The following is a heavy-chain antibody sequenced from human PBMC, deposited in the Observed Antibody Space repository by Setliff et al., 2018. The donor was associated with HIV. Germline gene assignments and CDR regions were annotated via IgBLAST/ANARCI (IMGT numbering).Heavy chain of an antibody. CDR3: AKDYFSGYDFRYFFDY. V-gene: IGHV3-74*01. Sequence: PGGSLRLSCSASGFTFSSYWMHWVRQAPGKGLVWVSRIETDGTSTTYADSVKGRFTISRDNAKNSLYLQMNSLRAEDTAVYYCAKDYFSGYDFRYFFDYWGQGALVTVSS. CDR1: GFTFSSYW. D-gene: IGHD5-12*01. CDR2: IETDGTST. J-gene: IGHJ4*02.